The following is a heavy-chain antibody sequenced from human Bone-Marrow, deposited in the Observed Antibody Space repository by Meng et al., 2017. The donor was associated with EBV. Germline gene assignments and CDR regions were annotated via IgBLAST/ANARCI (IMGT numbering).Heavy chain of an antibody. Sequence: VMVMGSGAGLVQPGGSFRLSCAVSGFSFRTFWMHWGRQVPGKGLVWVARINEDGGITNYADSVKGRFTISRDNTRNTLYLQMNNLRAEDTAVYFCSRDLAGPFDDWGQGTLVTVSS. J-gene: IGHJ4*02. V-gene: IGHV3-74*01. CDR1: GFSFRTFW. CDR3: SRDLAGPFDD. CDR2: INEDGGIT.